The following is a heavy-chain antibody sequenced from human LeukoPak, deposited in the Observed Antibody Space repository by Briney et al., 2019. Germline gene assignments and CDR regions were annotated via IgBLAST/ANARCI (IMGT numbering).Heavy chain of an antibody. V-gene: IGHV3-74*01. CDR2: INSVGSNT. Sequence: AGGSLRLSCAASGFTLSSYWTHWVRRVPGTGLVWVSSINSVGSNTNYADSVKGRFTISRDNAKNTVYLQINSLRAEDTAVYYCARGRATTVSFYFYYYMDVWGKGTTVTVS. J-gene: IGHJ6*03. CDR3: ARGRATTVSFYFYYYMDV. CDR1: GFTLSSYW. D-gene: IGHD4-11*01.